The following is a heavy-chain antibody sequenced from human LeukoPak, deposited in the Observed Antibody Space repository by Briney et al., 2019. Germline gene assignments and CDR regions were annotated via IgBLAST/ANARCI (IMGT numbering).Heavy chain of an antibody. J-gene: IGHJ4*02. D-gene: IGHD3-16*02. CDR2: ITPDGSGT. CDR3: ARGVVVIATSGNDY. CDR1: GFTFSNYW. V-gene: IGHV3-74*01. Sequence: GGSLRLSCTASGFTFSNYWMHWVRQAPGEGLVWLSGITPDGSGTRYVDSVKGRFTISRDNAKNTLYLQMNSLRTEDTAVYYCARGVVVIATSGNDYWGQGTLVTVSS.